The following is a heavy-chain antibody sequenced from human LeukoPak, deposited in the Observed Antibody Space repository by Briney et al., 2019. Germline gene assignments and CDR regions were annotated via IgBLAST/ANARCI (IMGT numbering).Heavy chain of an antibody. J-gene: IGHJ4*02. V-gene: IGHV3-30*04. CDR1: GFTFSSYA. CDR3: ARDGRSGSNYGRVDY. Sequence: GGSLRLSCVASGFTFSSYAMHWVRQAPGKGLEWVTVISHDGSNKYYADSVKGRFTISRDNSKDTLYLQMNSLRGEDTAVYYCARDGRSGSNYGRVDYWGQGTLVTVSS. CDR2: ISHDGSNK. D-gene: IGHD1-26*01.